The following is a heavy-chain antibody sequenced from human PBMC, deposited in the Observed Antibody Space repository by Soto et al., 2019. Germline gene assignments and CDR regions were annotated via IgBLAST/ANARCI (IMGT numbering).Heavy chain of an antibody. V-gene: IGHV3-23*01. CDR1: GFTFSSYA. J-gene: IGHJ6*03. Sequence: SLRLSCAASGFTFSSYAMSWVRQAPGKGLEWVSAISGSGSIIYYADSVKGRFTISRDNAKNTLYLEMNSLRAEDTAVYYCARVGTGYYYKDVWGKGTTVTVSS. CDR2: ISGSGSII. CDR3: ARVGTGYYYKDV.